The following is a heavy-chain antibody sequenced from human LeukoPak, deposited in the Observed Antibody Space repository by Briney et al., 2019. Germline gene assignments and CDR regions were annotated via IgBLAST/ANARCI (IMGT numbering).Heavy chain of an antibody. CDR3: AKVTYGSGTYGAFDS. J-gene: IGHJ4*02. CDR2: IYSGGST. D-gene: IGHD3-10*01. V-gene: IGHV3-23*03. Sequence: PGGSLRLSCAASGFTFSSYWMSWVRQAPGKGLEWVSVIYSGGSTYYADSVKGRFTISRDNSKNTLYLQMNSLRAEDTAIYYCAKVTYGSGTYGAFDSWGQGTLVTVSS. CDR1: GFTFSSYW.